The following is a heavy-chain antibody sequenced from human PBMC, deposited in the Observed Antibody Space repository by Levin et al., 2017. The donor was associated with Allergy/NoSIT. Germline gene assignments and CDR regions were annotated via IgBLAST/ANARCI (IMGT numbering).Heavy chain of an antibody. CDR2: INTDGSST. CDR3: AKGGGKVFDY. J-gene: IGHJ4*02. D-gene: IGHD3-16*01. Sequence: LGESLKISCVASGFTFSSYWMHWVRQAPGKGLVWVLRINTDGSSTSYADSVKGRFTVSRDNAKNTLYLQMNSLRAEDTAVYYCAKGGGKVFDYWGQGTLVTVSS. V-gene: IGHV3-74*01. CDR1: GFTFSSYW.